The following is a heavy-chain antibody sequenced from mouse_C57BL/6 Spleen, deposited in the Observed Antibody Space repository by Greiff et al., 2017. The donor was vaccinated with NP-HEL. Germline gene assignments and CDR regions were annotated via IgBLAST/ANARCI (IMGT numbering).Heavy chain of an antibody. CDR3: ARRWLLPYYFDY. Sequence: DVQLQESGGGLVKPGGSLKLSCAASGFTFSDYGMHWVRQAPEKGLEWVAYISSGSSTIYYADTVKGRFTISRDNAKNTLFLQMTSLRSEDTAMYYCARRWLLPYYFDYWGQGTTLTVSS. J-gene: IGHJ2*01. D-gene: IGHD2-3*01. V-gene: IGHV5-17*01. CDR1: GFTFSDYG. CDR2: ISSGSSTI.